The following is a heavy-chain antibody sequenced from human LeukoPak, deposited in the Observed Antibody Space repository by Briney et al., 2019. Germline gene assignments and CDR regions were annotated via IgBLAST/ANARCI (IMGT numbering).Heavy chain of an antibody. J-gene: IGHJ6*02. D-gene: IGHD3-10*01. CDR3: VTSMVVGMDV. CDR2: ISSNGGST. Sequence: PGGSLRLSYPASGFTFSSYAMHWVRQAPGKGLEYVSAISSNGGSTYYADSVKGRFTISRDNSKNTLYLQMSSLRAEDTAVYYCVTSMVVGMDVWGQGTTVTVSS. V-gene: IGHV3-64D*06. CDR1: GFTFSSYA.